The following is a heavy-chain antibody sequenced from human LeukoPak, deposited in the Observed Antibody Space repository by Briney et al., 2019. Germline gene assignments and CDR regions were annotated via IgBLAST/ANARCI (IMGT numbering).Heavy chain of an antibody. CDR1: GFTFSSYA. CDR2: TSGSGRST. V-gene: IGHV3-23*01. CDR3: AKDREGGSRLRGWFDP. J-gene: IGHJ5*02. Sequence: GGSLRLSCAASGFTFSSYAMSWVSQDPGKGLEWVSATSGSGRSTYYADSVKGRFTISRDSSKNTLYLHMNSLRAEDTAVYYCAKDREGGSRLRGWFDPWGQGTLVTVSS. D-gene: IGHD3-10*01.